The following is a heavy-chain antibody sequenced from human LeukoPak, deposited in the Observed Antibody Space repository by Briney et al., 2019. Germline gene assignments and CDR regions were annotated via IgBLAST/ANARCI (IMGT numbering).Heavy chain of an antibody. CDR3: ARSEEMATIGGDY. V-gene: IGHV1-69*05. Sequence: ASVKVSCKASGGTFSSYAISWVRQAPGQGLEWMGRIIPIFGTANYAQKFQGRVTITTDESTSTAYMELSSLRSEDTAVYYCARSEEMATIGGDYWAREPWSPSPQ. CDR2: IIPIFGTA. D-gene: IGHD5-24*01. CDR1: GGTFSSYA. J-gene: IGHJ4*02.